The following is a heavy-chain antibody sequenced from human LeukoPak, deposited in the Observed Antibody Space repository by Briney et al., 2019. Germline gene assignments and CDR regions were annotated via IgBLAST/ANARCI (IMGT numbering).Heavy chain of an antibody. D-gene: IGHD2-15*01. J-gene: IGHJ4*02. CDR3: ATYCSGGSCYFTFDY. CDR1: GASISTNTHY. CDR2: IYYSGST. Sequence: SETLSLTCIVSGASISTNTHYWGWIRQPPGKGLEWIGSIYYSGSTYYNPSLKSRVTISVDTSKNQFSLKLSSVTAADTAVYYCATYCSGGSCYFTFDYWGQGTLVTVSS. V-gene: IGHV4-39*01.